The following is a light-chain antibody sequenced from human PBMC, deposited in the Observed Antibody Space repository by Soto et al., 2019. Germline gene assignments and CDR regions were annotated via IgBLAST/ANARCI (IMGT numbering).Light chain of an antibody. V-gene: IGLV2-14*01. CDR3: NSYTSSSTGV. CDR2: EVS. J-gene: IGLJ3*02. CDR1: SSDVGGYNY. Sequence: QSVLTQPASVSGSPGQSITISCTGTSSDVGGYNYVSWYQQHPGKAPKLMIYEVSNRPSGVSNRFSGSKSGNTASLTISGLQAEDEADYYCNSYTSSSTGVFGGGTQLTVL.